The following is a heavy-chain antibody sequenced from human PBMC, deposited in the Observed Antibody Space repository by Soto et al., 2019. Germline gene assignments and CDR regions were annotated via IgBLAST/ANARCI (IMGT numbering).Heavy chain of an antibody. J-gene: IGHJ4*02. CDR2: INHSGIT. CDR3: ARGLYDYIWGSYRPEPYYFDY. V-gene: IGHV4-34*01. Sequence: PSETLSLTCAVYGGSFSGYYWSWIRQPPGKGLEWIGEINHSGITNYNPSLKSRVTISVDTSKNQFSLKLSSVTAADTAVYYCARGLYDYIWGSYRPEPYYFDYWGQGTLVTVSS. D-gene: IGHD3-16*02. CDR1: GGSFSGYY.